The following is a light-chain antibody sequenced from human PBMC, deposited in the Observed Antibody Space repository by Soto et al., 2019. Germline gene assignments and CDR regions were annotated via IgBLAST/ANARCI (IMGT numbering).Light chain of an antibody. CDR3: QQRSAWIT. J-gene: IGKJ5*01. CDR2: DAS. V-gene: IGKV3-11*01. Sequence: EIVLTQSPATLSLSPGERATLSCRASQSVSNYLAWYQHKPGQAPRLLIYDASNRATGIPARLSGSGSGIDFTLTISSLEAEDFAVYYCQQRSAWITFGQGTRLEIK. CDR1: QSVSNY.